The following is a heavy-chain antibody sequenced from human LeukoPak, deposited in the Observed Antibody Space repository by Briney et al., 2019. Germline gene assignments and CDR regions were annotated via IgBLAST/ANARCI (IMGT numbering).Heavy chain of an antibody. CDR1: GYTFTGYY. CDR2: ISPNSGGT. CDR3: ARDVQSYYYDSSGYYDY. D-gene: IGHD3-22*01. V-gene: IGHV1-2*02. Sequence: GASVKVSCKASGYTFTGYYMHWVRQAPGQGLEWMGWISPNSGGTNYAQKFQGRVTMTRDTSISTAYMELSRLRSDDTAVYYCARDVQSYYYDSSGYYDYWGQGTLVTVSS. J-gene: IGHJ4*02.